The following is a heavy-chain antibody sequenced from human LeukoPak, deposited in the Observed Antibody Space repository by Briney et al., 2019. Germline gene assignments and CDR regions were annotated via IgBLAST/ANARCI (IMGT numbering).Heavy chain of an antibody. D-gene: IGHD3-22*01. V-gene: IGHV4-61*02. J-gene: IGHJ4*02. CDR2: IYTSGST. Sequence: SQTLSLTCTASGGSISSGSYYWSWIRQPAGKGLEWIGRIYTSGSTNYNPSLKSRVTISVDTSKNQFSLKLSSVTAADTAVYYSAREYYDSSGYFDYWGQGTLVTVSS. CDR3: AREYYDSSGYFDY. CDR1: GGSISSGSYY.